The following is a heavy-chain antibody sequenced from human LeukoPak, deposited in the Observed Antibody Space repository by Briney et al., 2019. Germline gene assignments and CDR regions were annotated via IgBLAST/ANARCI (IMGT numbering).Heavy chain of an antibody. Sequence: QPGGSLRLSCAASGFTFSTYSMNWVRQAPGKGLEWVSYISYSSSAIYYAESVKGRFTISRDNAKNSLYLRMNSLRDEDTAVYYCARDSYGSSGYYYVSDYWGQGTLVTVSS. V-gene: IGHV3-48*02. CDR2: ISYSSSAI. CDR1: GFTFSTYS. D-gene: IGHD3-22*01. CDR3: ARDSYGSSGYYYVSDY. J-gene: IGHJ4*02.